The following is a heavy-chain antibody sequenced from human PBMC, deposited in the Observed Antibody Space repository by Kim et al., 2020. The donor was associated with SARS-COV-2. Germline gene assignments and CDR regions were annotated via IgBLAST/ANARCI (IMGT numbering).Heavy chain of an antibody. CDR1: GGTFSSYA. D-gene: IGHD3-16*01. CDR3: GTTFGSSVYYGMDV. Sequence: SVKVSCKASGGTFSSYAISWVRQAPGQGLEWMGGIIPIFGTANYAQKFQGRVTITADESTSTAYMELSSLRSEDTAVYYCGTTFGSSVYYGMDVWGQGTTVTVSS. CDR2: IIPIFGTA. V-gene: IGHV1-69*13. J-gene: IGHJ6*02.